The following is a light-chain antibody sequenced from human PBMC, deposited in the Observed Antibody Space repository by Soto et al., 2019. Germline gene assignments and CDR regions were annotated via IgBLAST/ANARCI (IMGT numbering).Light chain of an antibody. CDR1: SSDVSGYNY. J-gene: IGLJ1*01. V-gene: IGLV2-11*01. Sequence: QSVLTQPRSVSGSPGQSVAISYTGTSSDVSGYNYVSWYQQHPGKAPKVMIYDVSKRPSGVPDRFSGSKSGNTASLTISGLQAEDEADYYCCSYAGSPYVFGTGTKVTVL. CDR3: CSYAGSPYV. CDR2: DVS.